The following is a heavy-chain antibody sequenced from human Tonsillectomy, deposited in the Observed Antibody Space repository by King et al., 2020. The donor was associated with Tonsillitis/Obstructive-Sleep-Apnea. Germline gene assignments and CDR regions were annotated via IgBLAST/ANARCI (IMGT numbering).Heavy chain of an antibody. V-gene: IGHV1-18*01. D-gene: IGHD6-6*01. CDR3: ARVVPTFEYSSSSGGTFYYYLDV. CDR1: NYTFTSYG. CDR2: ISAYNGDT. Sequence: LQLVQSGAEVKKPGASVKVSCKASNYTFTSYGISWVRQAPGQGLEWMGWISAYNGDTNYAQNLQGRVTMTTDTLTSTAYMELRSLRSDDTAVYYCARVVPTFEYSSSSGGTFYYYLDVWGKGTTVTVSS. J-gene: IGHJ6*03.